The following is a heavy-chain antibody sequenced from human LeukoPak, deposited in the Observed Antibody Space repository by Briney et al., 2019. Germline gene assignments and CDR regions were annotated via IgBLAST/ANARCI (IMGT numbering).Heavy chain of an antibody. J-gene: IGHJ1*01. D-gene: IGHD6-13*01. CDR2: IYYSGST. V-gene: IGHV4-31*03. CDR1: GGSISSGGYY. CDR3: AISQDSSSWYNFQH. Sequence: PSETLSLTCTVSGGSISSGGYYWSWIHQHPGKGLEWIGYIYYSGSTYYNPSLKSRVTISVDTSKNQFSLKLSSVTAADTAVYYCAISQDSSSWYNFQHWGQGTLVTVSS.